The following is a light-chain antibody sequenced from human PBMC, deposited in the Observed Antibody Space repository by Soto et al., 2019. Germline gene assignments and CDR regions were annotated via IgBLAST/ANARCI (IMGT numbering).Light chain of an antibody. V-gene: IGLV2-14*01. J-gene: IGLJ2*01. Sequence: QSVLTQPASVSGSPGQSITISCTGTSSDVGGYNHVSWYQHSPGKAPKLILFAVSDRPSGVSHRFSGSKSGNTASLTISGLQAEDVADYYCCSYTSLSTVVFGGGTKVTVL. CDR3: CSYTSLSTVV. CDR2: AVS. CDR1: SSDVGGYNH.